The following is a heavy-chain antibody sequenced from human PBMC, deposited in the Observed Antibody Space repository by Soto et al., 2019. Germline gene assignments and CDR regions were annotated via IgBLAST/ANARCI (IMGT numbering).Heavy chain of an antibody. CDR2: FNPILSMS. J-gene: IGHJ5*02. CDR3: ARGVGSGSYYNQYNWFDP. D-gene: IGHD3-10*01. V-gene: IGHV1-69*02. Sequence: GASVKVSCKASGDTFNFYTINWVRQAPGLGLEWMGRFNPILSMSNSALRFQGRVTLTADKSTSTAYMELRSLRSDDTAVYYCARGVGSGSYYNQYNWFDPWGQGTLVTVSS. CDR1: GDTFNFYT.